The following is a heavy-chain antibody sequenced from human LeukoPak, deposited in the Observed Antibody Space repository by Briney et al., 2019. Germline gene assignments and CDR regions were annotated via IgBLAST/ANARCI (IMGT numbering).Heavy chain of an antibody. CDR1: GYTFTSYG. Sequence: VASVKVSCKASGYTFTSYGISWVRQAPGQGLEWMGWISAYNGNTNYAQKLQGRVTMTTDTSTSTAYMVLRSLRSDDTAVYYCARDEDWPDYRYYFDYWGQGTLVTVSS. CDR3: ARDEDWPDYRYYFDY. D-gene: IGHD3-16*02. V-gene: IGHV1-18*01. CDR2: ISAYNGNT. J-gene: IGHJ4*02.